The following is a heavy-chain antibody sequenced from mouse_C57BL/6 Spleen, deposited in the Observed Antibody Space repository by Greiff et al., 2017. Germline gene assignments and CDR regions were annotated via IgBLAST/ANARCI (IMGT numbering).Heavy chain of an antibody. Sequence: EVQLQQSGPELVKPGASVKISCKASGYSFTGYYMNWVKQSPEKSLEWIGEINPSTGGTTYNQKFKAKATLTVDKSSSTAYMQLKSLTSEDSAVYYCARGGDLVYYGSSRWYFDVWGTGTTVTVSS. CDR1: GYSFTGYY. J-gene: IGHJ1*03. CDR3: ARGGDLVYYGSSRWYFDV. D-gene: IGHD1-1*01. V-gene: IGHV1-42*01. CDR2: INPSTGGT.